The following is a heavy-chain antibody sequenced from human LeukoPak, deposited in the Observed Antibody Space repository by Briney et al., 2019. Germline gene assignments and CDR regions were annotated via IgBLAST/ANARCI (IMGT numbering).Heavy chain of an antibody. V-gene: IGHV1-46*01. CDR3: ARANYYDSSGLDY. D-gene: IGHD3-22*01. Sequence: ASVKVSCKASGGTFSSYAISWVRQAPGQGLEWMGIINPSGGSTSYAQKFQGRVTMTGDTSTSSVYMELSSLRSEDTAVYYCARANYYDSSGLDYWGQGTLVTVSS. CDR1: GGTFSSYA. CDR2: INPSGGST. J-gene: IGHJ4*02.